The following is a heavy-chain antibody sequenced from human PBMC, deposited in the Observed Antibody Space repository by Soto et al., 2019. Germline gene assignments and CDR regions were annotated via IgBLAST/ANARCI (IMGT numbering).Heavy chain of an antibody. J-gene: IGHJ3*02. Sequence: QLQLQESGPGLVKPSETLSLTCTVSGGSISSSSHYWGLIRQPPGKGLEWIGSIYYSGSTYYNPSLKGRVTISVDTSKNQFSLKLSSVTVADTAVYYCARHPILDVVVVAATGSDAFDIWGQGTMVTVSS. V-gene: IGHV4-39*01. CDR2: IYYSGST. CDR1: GGSISSSSHY. CDR3: ARHPILDVVVVAATGSDAFDI. D-gene: IGHD2-15*01.